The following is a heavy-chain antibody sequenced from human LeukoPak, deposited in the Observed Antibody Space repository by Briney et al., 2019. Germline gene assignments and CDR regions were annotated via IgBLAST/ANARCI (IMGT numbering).Heavy chain of an antibody. CDR1: GYTFTTYG. CDR2: ISGYDGNT. CDR3: ARTVTTSSYYFDY. Sequence: GASVKVSCTASGYTFTTYGVSWVRQAPGQGLEWMGWISGYDGNTNYAQKLRGRVTMTTDTSTSTAYMDLRSLRSDDTALYYCARTVTTSSYYFDYWGQGTLVTVSS. D-gene: IGHD4-17*01. V-gene: IGHV1-18*01. J-gene: IGHJ4*02.